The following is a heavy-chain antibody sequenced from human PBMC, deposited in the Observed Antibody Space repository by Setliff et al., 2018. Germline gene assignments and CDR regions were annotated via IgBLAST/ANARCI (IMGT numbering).Heavy chain of an antibody. CDR2: IYIGGSA. V-gene: IGHV4-4*07. D-gene: IGHD2-2*01. CDR3: AAVAVAKVDF. Sequence: SETLSLTCTVSGGSISSYYWSWIRQPAGKGLEWIGHIYIGGSANYNPSLKSRVTISLDTSRRQLSLNLSSVTAADTAVYYCAAVAVAKVDFWGQGTLVTVSS. CDR1: GGSISSYY. J-gene: IGHJ4*02.